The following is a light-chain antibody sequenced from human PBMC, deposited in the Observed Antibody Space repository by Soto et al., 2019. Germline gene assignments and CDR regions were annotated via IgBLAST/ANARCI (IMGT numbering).Light chain of an antibody. CDR3: QQYGTSPRT. CDR2: IAS. J-gene: IGKJ1*01. Sequence: EIVLTQSPGTLSLFPGERATLSCRATQSVNSDYLAWYQQKPGQAPRLLIYIASRRATGIPDRFSGSGSGTDFTLTINRLEPEDFVVYYCQQYGTSPRTFGQGTKVENK. CDR1: QSVNSDY. V-gene: IGKV3-20*01.